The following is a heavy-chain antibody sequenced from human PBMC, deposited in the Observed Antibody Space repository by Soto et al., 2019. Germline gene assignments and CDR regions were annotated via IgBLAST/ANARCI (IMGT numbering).Heavy chain of an antibody. CDR2: INHSGST. D-gene: IGHD3-3*01. J-gene: IGHJ4*02. V-gene: IGHV4-34*01. CDR3: ARNVGLFWSGYYYFDY. CDR1: SGSFSGYY. Sequence: PWETLSLTCAVYSGSFSGYYWSWIRQPPGKGLEWIGEINHSGSTNYNPSLKSRVTISVDTSKNQFSLKLSSVTAADTAVYYCARNVGLFWSGYYYFDYWGQGTLVTVS.